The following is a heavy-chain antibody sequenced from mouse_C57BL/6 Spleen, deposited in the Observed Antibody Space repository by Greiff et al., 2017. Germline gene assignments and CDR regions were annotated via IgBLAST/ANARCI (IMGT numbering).Heavy chain of an antibody. J-gene: IGHJ4*01. CDR2: INPNNGGT. CDR3: ARLHYSHYAMDY. D-gene: IGHD1-2*01. Sequence: VQLQQSGPELVKPGASVKISCKASGYTFTDYYMNWVKQSHGKSLEWIGDINPNNGGTSYNQKFKGKATLTVDKSSSTAYMELRSLTSEDSAVYYCARLHYSHYAMDYWGQGTSVTVSS. V-gene: IGHV1-26*01. CDR1: GYTFTDYY.